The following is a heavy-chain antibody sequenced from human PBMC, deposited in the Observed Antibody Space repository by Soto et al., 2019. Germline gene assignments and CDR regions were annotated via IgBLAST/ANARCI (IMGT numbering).Heavy chain of an antibody. Sequence: EVQLVESGGGLVQPGGSLRLSCAASGFTFSNYWMSWVRQAPGKGLEWVSRINSDGSVLSYADSVKGRLTISRDNVKNSVYLQMDSLRAEDTAVYYCARGDCVGGTCSSLAGSFYYYMDVWGKGTMVTVFS. CDR3: ARGDCVGGTCSSLAGSFYYYMDV. J-gene: IGHJ6*03. V-gene: IGHV3-74*02. D-gene: IGHD2-15*01. CDR2: INSDGSVL. CDR1: GFTFSNYW.